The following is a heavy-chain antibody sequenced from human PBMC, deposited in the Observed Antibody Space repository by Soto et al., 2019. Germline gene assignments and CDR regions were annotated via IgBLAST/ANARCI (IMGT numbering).Heavy chain of an antibody. V-gene: IGHV4-31*03. CDR1: GGSISSGGYY. D-gene: IGHD3-22*01. Sequence: QVQLQESGPGLVKPSQTLSLTCTVSGGSISSGGYYWSWIRQHPGKGLEWIGYIYYSGSTYYNPSLKSRVTISVDTSKNQFSLKLSSVSAADTAVSYRAREVGYYDSSGYYRPSYNFDYWGQGTLVSVSS. CDR2: IYYSGST. J-gene: IGHJ4*02. CDR3: AREVGYYDSSGYYRPSYNFDY.